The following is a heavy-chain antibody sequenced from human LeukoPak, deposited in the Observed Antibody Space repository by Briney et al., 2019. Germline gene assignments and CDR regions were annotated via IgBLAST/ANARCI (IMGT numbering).Heavy chain of an antibody. CDR1: GGSINSSSYY. V-gene: IGHV4-39*07. J-gene: IGHJ5*02. CDR2: IYYSGST. D-gene: IGHD6-19*01. CDR3: AGFQWLVLWWFDP. Sequence: PSETLSPTCTVSGGSINSSSYYWGWIRQPPGKGLEWIGSIYYSGSTYYNPSLKSRVTISVDTSKNQFSLKLSSVTAADTAVYYCAGFQWLVLWWFDPWGQGTLVTVSS.